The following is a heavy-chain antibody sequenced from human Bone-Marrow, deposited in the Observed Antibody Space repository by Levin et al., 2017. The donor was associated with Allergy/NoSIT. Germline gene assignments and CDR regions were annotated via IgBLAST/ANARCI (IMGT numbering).Heavy chain of an antibody. CDR1: GYSFSRYW. Sequence: GESLKISCHGSGYSFSRYWIGWVRQMPGKGLEWLGMIYPGDSDTKNNPAFQGQVTISADKSISTAYLHWSSLKASDSAMYYCVREGSYYYDNSGGFDSWGQGTLVTVSS. J-gene: IGHJ4*02. V-gene: IGHV5-51*01. D-gene: IGHD3-22*01. CDR3: VREGSYYYDNSGGFDS. CDR2: IYPGDSDT.